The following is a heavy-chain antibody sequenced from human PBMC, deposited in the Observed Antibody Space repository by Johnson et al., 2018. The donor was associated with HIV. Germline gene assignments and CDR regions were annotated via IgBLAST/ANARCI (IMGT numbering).Heavy chain of an antibody. Sequence: QVQLVESGGDVVQPGRSLRLSCAASGFNFNNYAIHWVRQAPGTGLEWVSVTSYDGNNKYYADSVKGRFTISRDNSKNTLYLQLNSLRVEDTTVYYGARDGAMDYNCWSGRYVFDIWGQGTMVTVSS. CDR1: GFNFNNYA. V-gene: IGHV3-30-3*01. CDR3: ARDGAMDYNCWSGRYVFDI. D-gene: IGHD3-3*01. J-gene: IGHJ3*02. CDR2: TSYDGNNK.